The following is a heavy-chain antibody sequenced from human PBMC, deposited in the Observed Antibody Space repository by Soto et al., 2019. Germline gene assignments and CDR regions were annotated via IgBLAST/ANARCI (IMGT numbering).Heavy chain of an antibody. CDR3: AQDLGIYGTGSYLDY. J-gene: IGHJ4*02. D-gene: IGHD3-10*01. CDR1: GFTFSSYG. Sequence: QVQLGESGGGVVQPGRSLRLSCAASGFTFSSYGMHWVRQAPGKGLARVAVISYDGSNKYYADSVKGRFTISRDNSKKTLYLQMNSLRAEDTAVYYCAQDLGIYGTGSYLDYWGQRTLVTVSS. CDR2: ISYDGSNK. V-gene: IGHV3-30*18.